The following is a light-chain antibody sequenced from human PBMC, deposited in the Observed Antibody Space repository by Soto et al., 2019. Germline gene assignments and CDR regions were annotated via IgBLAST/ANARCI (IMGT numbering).Light chain of an antibody. J-gene: IGKJ5*01. Sequence: DIQMIQSPSSLSASVGDRITITCQASQDITDFLNWYQLKPGKAPKLLIYDASNLETGVPSRFSGSGSGTEFTLTINTLQPEDSAIYYCQQYDDLPNTFGQGTRLEIK. V-gene: IGKV1-33*01. CDR3: QQYDDLPNT. CDR1: QDITDF. CDR2: DAS.